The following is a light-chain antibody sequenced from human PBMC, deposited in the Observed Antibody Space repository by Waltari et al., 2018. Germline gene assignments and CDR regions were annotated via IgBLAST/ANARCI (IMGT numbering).Light chain of an antibody. V-gene: IGKV3-20*01. Sequence: EIVLTQSPGTLSLSPGERATLSCRATQSVSHSNLAWYQKKGGQAPMLRIYGASSRATGIPDRFSGSGSGTDFTLSISRLEPEDYGVYYCQQYAGSPITFGGGTKVEI. CDR1: QSVSHSN. J-gene: IGKJ4*01. CDR3: QQYAGSPIT. CDR2: GAS.